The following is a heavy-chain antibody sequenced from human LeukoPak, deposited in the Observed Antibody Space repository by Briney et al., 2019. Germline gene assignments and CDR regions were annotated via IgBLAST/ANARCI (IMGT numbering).Heavy chain of an antibody. CDR2: INPSGGST. D-gene: IGHD2/OR15-2a*01. Sequence: ASVKVSCKASGYTFTSYYMHWVRQAPGQGLEWMGIINPSGGSTSYAQKFQGRVTMTRDTSTSTVYMELSSLRSEDTAVYYCARGLRLNQSEYRTEYNWFDPWGQGTLVTVSS. J-gene: IGHJ5*02. CDR3: ARGLRLNQSEYRTEYNWFDP. V-gene: IGHV1-46*01. CDR1: GYTFTSYY.